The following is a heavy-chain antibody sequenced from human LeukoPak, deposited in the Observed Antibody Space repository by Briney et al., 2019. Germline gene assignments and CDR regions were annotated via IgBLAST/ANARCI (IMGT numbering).Heavy chain of an antibody. CDR3: ARRHRWLQRKHFDY. CDR1: GGSFSGYY. V-gene: IGHV4-34*01. CDR2: ISHSGST. J-gene: IGHJ4*02. Sequence: PSETLSLTCAVYGGSFSGYYWSWIRQPPGKGLEWIGEISHSGSTNYNPSLRSRVTISVDTSKNQFSLKLSSVTAADTAVYYCARRHRWLQRKHFDYWGQGTLVTVSS. D-gene: IGHD5-24*01.